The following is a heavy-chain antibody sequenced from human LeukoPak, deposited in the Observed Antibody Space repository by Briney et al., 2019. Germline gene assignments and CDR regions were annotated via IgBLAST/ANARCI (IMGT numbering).Heavy chain of an antibody. Sequence: SETLSLTCTVSGGSISSSSYYWGWIRQPPGKGLEWIGSIYHSGSTYYNPSLKSRVTISVDTSKNQLSLKLSSVTAADTAVYYCARHEGIVATIRWFDPWGQGTLVTVSS. V-gene: IGHV4-39*01. J-gene: IGHJ5*02. CDR1: GGSISSSSYY. CDR2: IYHSGST. CDR3: ARHEGIVATIRWFDP. D-gene: IGHD5-12*01.